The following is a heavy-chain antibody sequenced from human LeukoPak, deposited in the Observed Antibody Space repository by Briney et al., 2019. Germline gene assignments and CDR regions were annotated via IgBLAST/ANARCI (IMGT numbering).Heavy chain of an antibody. J-gene: IGHJ4*02. Sequence: PGGSLRLSCAASGFTFSNYAMHWVRQAPGKGLEWVSGISWNSGSIGYADSVKGRFTISRDNAKNSLYLQMNSLRAEDTALYYCAKAIGYCGGGSCHIDYWGQGTLVTVSS. D-gene: IGHD2-15*01. CDR3: AKAIGYCGGGSCHIDY. V-gene: IGHV3-9*01. CDR2: ISWNSGSI. CDR1: GFTFSNYA.